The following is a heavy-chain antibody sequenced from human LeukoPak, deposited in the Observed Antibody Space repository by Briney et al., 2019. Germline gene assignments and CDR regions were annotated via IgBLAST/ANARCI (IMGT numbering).Heavy chain of an antibody. V-gene: IGHV3-11*01. CDR1: GFTFSDYF. Sequence: GGSLRLSCAASGFTFSDYFMTWIRQVPGKGLEWLSYISSSGSTIYYADSVKGRFTISRDNAKNSLYLQMNSLRAEDTAMYYCEREGGFDVFDYWGQGTLVTVSS. CDR3: EREGGFDVFDY. D-gene: IGHD5-12*01. J-gene: IGHJ4*02. CDR2: ISSSGSTI.